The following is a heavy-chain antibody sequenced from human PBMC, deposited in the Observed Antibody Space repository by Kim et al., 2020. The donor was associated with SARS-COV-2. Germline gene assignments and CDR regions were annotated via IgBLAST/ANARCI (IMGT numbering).Heavy chain of an antibody. Sequence: GGSLRLSCAASRFTFSSYEMNWVRQAPGKGLEWVSYIIGSGTTIYYADSVRGRFTISRDNDKNSLYLQMNSLRAEDTAVYYCARGPNYSPFDYWGQGTLV. CDR3: ARGPNYSPFDY. V-gene: IGHV3-48*03. CDR2: IIGSGTTI. J-gene: IGHJ4*02. CDR1: RFTFSSYE. D-gene: IGHD4-4*01.